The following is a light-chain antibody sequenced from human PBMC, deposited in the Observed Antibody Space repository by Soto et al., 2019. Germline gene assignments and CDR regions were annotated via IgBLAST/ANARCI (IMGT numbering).Light chain of an antibody. Sequence: EIVMTQSPATLSVSPGERATLSCRASQSVSSNLAWYQQKPGQAPRLLIYGASTRATGIPARFSGSGSGTEFTLTISSLQSEDFAVYYCQLYNNWPRRTFGQGTKLEIK. CDR1: QSVSSN. V-gene: IGKV3-15*01. CDR2: GAS. J-gene: IGKJ2*01. CDR3: QLYNNWPRRT.